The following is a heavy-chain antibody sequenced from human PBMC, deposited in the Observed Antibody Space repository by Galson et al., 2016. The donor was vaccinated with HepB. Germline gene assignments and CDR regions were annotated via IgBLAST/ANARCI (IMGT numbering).Heavy chain of an antibody. CDR1: GGSISSGDYY. CDR2: IYSSGST. Sequence: TLSLTCTVSGGSISSGDYYWSWIRHPAGKGLEWIGRIYSSGSTHYNPSLKSRVTISVEPSKNQFSLKLNSVTAADTAVYYCARDQDGYNPYFYYYYVDVWGKGTTGTGSS. J-gene: IGHJ6*03. V-gene: IGHV4-61*02. CDR3: ARDQDGYNPYFYYYYVDV. D-gene: IGHD5-24*01.